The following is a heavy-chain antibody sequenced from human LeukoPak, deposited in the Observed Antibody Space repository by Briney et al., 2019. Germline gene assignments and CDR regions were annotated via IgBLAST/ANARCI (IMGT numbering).Heavy chain of an antibody. V-gene: IGHV3-30*04. J-gene: IGHJ6*03. CDR2: ISYDGSNE. CDR3: ARGRRGWFPTYYYMGV. CDR1: GFTFSSYV. Sequence: GGSLRLSCAASGFTFSSYVMHWVRQAPGKGLEWVAIISYDGSNEYYADSVKGRFTISRDNSKNTLYLQMNSLRAADTAVYYCARGRRGWFPTYYYMGVWGKGTTVTVSS. D-gene: IGHD2-15*01.